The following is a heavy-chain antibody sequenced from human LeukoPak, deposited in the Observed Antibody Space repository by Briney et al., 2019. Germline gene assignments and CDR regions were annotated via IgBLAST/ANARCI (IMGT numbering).Heavy chain of an antibody. CDR3: ARGDTYYDFWSGYST. D-gene: IGHD3-3*01. CDR2: IIPIFGTA. CDR1: GGTFSSYA. Sequence: SVTVSCKPSGGTFSSYAISWVRQPPERGLEWMGGIIPIFGTANYAQKFQGRVTITADESTSTAYMELSSLRSEDSAVYYCARGDTYYDFWSGYSTWGQGTLVTVSS. V-gene: IGHV1-69*13. J-gene: IGHJ4*02.